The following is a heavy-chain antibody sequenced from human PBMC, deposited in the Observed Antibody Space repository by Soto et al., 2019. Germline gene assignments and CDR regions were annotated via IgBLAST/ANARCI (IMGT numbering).Heavy chain of an antibody. D-gene: IGHD3-22*01. V-gene: IGHV3-30*03. J-gene: IGHJ5*01. CDR1: GITFSRHG. Sequence: QVYLVESGGGVVQPGRSLRLTCAASGITFSRHGMHWVRQAPGKGLEWVALVSNDGNRKYYADSVKGRFTISRDNSENPLYLKMNSLRAEDTAGYFCAMRVGGSMYDNSGKFDSWGQGTLVTVSS. CDR3: AMRVGGSMYDNSGKFDS. CDR2: VSNDGNRK.